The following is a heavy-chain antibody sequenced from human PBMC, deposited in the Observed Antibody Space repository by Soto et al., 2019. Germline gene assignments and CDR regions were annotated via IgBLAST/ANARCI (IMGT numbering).Heavy chain of an antibody. CDR3: ARVDTANVDDSYGMDV. V-gene: IGHV1-69*13. J-gene: IGHJ6*02. Sequence: GASVKVSCKASGGTFSSYAISWVRQAPGQGLEWMGGIIPIFGTANYAQKFQGRVTITADESTSTAYMELSSLRSEDTAVYYCARVDTANVDDSYGMDVWGQGTTVTVSS. CDR2: IIPIFGTA. CDR1: GGTFSSYA. D-gene: IGHD5-18*01.